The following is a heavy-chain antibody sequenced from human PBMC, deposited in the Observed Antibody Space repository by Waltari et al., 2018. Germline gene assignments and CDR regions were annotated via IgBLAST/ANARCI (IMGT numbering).Heavy chain of an antibody. CDR1: GDFIERGSYY. V-gene: IGHV4-61*02. D-gene: IGHD3-10*01. Sequence: VSGDFIERGSYYWSWVRQPAGRGLEWIGRIYASGSTNYNPSLKSRVTLSVDTSKNQVSLRLTSVTAADSAVYFCARTLEKTYGGWYFDSWGQGTRVTVSS. CDR3: ARTLEKTYGGWYFDS. J-gene: IGHJ4*02. CDR2: IYASGST.